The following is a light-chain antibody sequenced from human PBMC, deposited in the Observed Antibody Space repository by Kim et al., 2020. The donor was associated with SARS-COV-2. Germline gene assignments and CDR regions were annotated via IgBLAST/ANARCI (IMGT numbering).Light chain of an antibody. CDR2: DIS. V-gene: IGLV2-11*01. CDR3: CSYAGSYTLV. J-gene: IGLJ3*02. CDR1: SSDVGGYNY. Sequence: GNSVTISCTGTSSDVGGYNYVSWYQQHPGKAPKLMIYDISKRPSGVPDRFSGSKSGNTASLTISGLQAEDEADYYCCSYAGSYTLVFGGGTQLTVL.